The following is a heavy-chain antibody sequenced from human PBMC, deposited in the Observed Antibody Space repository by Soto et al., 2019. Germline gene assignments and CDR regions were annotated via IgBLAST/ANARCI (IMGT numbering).Heavy chain of an antibody. D-gene: IGHD3-3*01. CDR1: GGSISSGGYY. V-gene: IGHV4-61*08. CDR2: IYYSGST. J-gene: IGHJ6*03. CDR3: ARLRADYDFWSGYGVGYYYYYYMDV. Sequence: PSETLSLTCTVSGGSISSGGYYWSWIRQHPGKGLEWIGYIYYSGSTNYNPSLKSRVTISVDTSKNQFSLKLSSVTAADTAVYYCARLRADYDFWSGYGVGYYYYYYMDVWGKGTTVTVSS.